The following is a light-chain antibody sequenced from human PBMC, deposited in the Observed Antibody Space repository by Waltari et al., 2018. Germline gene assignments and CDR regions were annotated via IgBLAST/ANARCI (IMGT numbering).Light chain of an antibody. CDR1: QSVSNS. Sequence: EVVLTQSPATLSLSPGEVATLSCRASQSVSNSLAWFQQKPGQPPRLLIHDTANRASGIPARFSASGSGTDFTLSITSLEPEDFAVYYCQQRNIWPLTFGGGTKVEIK. V-gene: IGKV3-11*01. J-gene: IGKJ4*01. CDR2: DTA. CDR3: QQRNIWPLT.